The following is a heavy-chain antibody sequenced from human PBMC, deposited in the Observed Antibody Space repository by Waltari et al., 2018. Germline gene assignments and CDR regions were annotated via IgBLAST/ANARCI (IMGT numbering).Heavy chain of an antibody. CDR1: GYIFPESD. CDR2: INTNTGNP. J-gene: IGHJ5*02. D-gene: IGHD2-2*01. CDR3: TREVVPAATIVVNWFDP. Sequence: QVQLVQSGSELKKPGASVKVSCKASGYIFPESDINWVRQAPGQGLELMGWINTNTGNPTYVQGFSGRFVFSLDTSVSTAYLQINSLKAEDTAVYYCTREVVPAATIVVNWFDPWGQGTLVTVSS. V-gene: IGHV7-4-1*02.